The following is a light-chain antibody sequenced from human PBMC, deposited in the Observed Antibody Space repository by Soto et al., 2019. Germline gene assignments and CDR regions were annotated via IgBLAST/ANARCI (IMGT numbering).Light chain of an antibody. CDR2: GAS. V-gene: IGKV1-39*01. CDR3: QQSFSTPPT. J-gene: IGKJ1*01. Sequence: VQMTQSPTSVSASVGDRVVIPCQSSQRISTNLSWYQQKLGKAPDLLIYGASSLQRGVPSRFGGSGSGTNFTLTIINFQPEDFATYYCQQSFSTPPTFGRGTKVDIK. CDR1: QRISTN.